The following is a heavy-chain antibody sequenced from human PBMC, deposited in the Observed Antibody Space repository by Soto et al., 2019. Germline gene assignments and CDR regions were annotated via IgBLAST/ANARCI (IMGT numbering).Heavy chain of an antibody. CDR3: ARSPHPSYFYYGMDV. CDR1: GYTFTSYD. V-gene: IGHV1-8*01. Sequence: QVQLVQSGAEVKKPGASVKVSCKASGYTFTSYDINWVRQDTGQGLEGMGWMSPNSGETGYAQKFQGRVTMTRNTSISTAYMELSSLRSEDTAVDYCARSPHPSYFYYGMDVRGQGPTVTVSS. J-gene: IGHJ6*02. CDR2: MSPNSGET.